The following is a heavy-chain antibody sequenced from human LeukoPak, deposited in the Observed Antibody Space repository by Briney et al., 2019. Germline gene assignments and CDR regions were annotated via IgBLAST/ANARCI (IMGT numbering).Heavy chain of an antibody. CDR2: IKSKTDGGTT. Sequence: GGSLRLSCAASGFTFSNAWMSWVRQAPGKGLEWVGRIKSKTDGGTTDYAAPVKGRFTISRDDSKNTLYLQMNSLKTEDTAVYYCTTDHDYGDKNYFDYWGQGTLVTVSS. J-gene: IGHJ4*02. V-gene: IGHV3-15*01. CDR1: GFTFSNAW. CDR3: TTDHDYGDKNYFDY. D-gene: IGHD4-17*01.